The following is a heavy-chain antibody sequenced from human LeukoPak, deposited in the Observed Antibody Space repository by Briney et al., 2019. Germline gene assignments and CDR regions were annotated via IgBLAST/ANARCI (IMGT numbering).Heavy chain of an antibody. D-gene: IGHD3-22*01. CDR2: INHSGST. CDR3: ARGPYSYDSSGAFDI. CDR1: GGSFSGYY. V-gene: IGHV4-34*01. J-gene: IGHJ3*02. Sequence: KASETVSLICAVYGGSFSGYYWSWTRHPPEKGLEWIGEINHSGSTNYNPSLKNRVTISVDTSKNQFSLKLSSVTAADTAVYFCARGPYSYDSSGAFDIWGQGTMVTVSS.